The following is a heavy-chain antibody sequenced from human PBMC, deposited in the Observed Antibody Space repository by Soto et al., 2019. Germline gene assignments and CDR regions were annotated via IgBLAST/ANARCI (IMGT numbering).Heavy chain of an antibody. CDR2: INSDGSST. CDR3: AREVCDCPWGEGCPCTNGVCYLGYYYYCMDV. CDR1: GFTFSSYW. V-gene: IGHV3-74*01. J-gene: IGHJ6*02. D-gene: IGHD2-8*01. Sequence: EVQLVESGGGLVQPGGSLRLSCAASGFTFSSYWMHWVRQAPGKGLVWVSRINSDGSSTSYADSVKGRFTISRDNAKNTLYLQMNSLRAEDTALYYCAREVCDCPWGEGCPCTNGVCYLGYYYYCMDVWGQGTTVTVSS.